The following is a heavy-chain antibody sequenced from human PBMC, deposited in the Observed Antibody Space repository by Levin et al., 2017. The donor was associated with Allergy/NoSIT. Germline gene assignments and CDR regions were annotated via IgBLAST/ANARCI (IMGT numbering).Heavy chain of an antibody. CDR3: ARDRGRDYRDYVWYFDL. J-gene: IGHJ2*01. D-gene: IGHD4-17*01. CDR2: ISWNSNKI. Sequence: GGSLRLSCAASGFTFDDYAMHWVRQGPGKGLEWVSGISWNSNKIDYADSVRGRFTISRDDAKNTQYLQMNSLGAEDTAVYYCARDRGRDYRDYVWYFDLWGRGTLVTVSS. CDR1: GFTFDDYA. V-gene: IGHV3-9*01.